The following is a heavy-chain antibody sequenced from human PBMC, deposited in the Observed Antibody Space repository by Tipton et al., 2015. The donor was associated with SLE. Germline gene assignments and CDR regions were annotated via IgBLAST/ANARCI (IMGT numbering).Heavy chain of an antibody. D-gene: IGHD2-2*01. Sequence: LRLSCTVYGGSFNGYFWTWIRQPPGKGLEWIAEIIHSGVTNYNPSLRSRVTISVDMSKNQVSLKLSSVTAADTAVYYCARVAPAEVFDYWGQGTLVTVSS. V-gene: IGHV4-34*12. J-gene: IGHJ4*02. CDR2: IIHSGVT. CDR3: ARVAPAEVFDY. CDR1: GGSFNGYF.